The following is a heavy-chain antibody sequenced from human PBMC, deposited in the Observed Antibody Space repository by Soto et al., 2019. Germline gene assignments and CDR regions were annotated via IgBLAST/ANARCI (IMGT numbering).Heavy chain of an antibody. V-gene: IGHV4-34*01. J-gene: IGHJ5*02. Sequence: ETLSLTCAVYGGSFSGYYWSWIRQPPGKGLEWIGEINHSGSTNYNPSLKSRVTISVDTSKNQFSLKLSSVTAADTAVYYCARGHYSHRGKPASLLPNHPFSVRRYWFDPWGQGPLVTV. CDR3: ARGHYSHRGKPASLLPNHPFSVRRYWFDP. D-gene: IGHD4-4*01. CDR2: INHSGST. CDR1: GGSFSGYY.